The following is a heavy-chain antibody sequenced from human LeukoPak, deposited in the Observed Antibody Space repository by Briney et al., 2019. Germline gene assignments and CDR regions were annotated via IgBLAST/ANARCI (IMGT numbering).Heavy chain of an antibody. J-gene: IGHJ3*01. CDR2: IGGSGSNT. D-gene: IGHD4-17*01. CDR1: DFTFPNYA. CDR3: GRDPNGDYVGAFEF. Sequence: GGSLRLSCVASDFTFPNYAMTWVRLAPGKGLEWVSSIGGSGSNTNYADSARGRSTVSRDNSKNTLYLQMNSLRAEDTAVYYCGRDPNGDYVGAFEFWGQGTLVSVSS. V-gene: IGHV3-23*01.